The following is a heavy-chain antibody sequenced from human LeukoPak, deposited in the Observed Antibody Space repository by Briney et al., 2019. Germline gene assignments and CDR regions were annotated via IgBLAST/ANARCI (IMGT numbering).Heavy chain of an antibody. J-gene: IGHJ4*02. Sequence: GGSLRLSCAASGFTFSSYSMNWVRQDPGKGLEWVSSISSSSSYIYYADSVKGRFTISRDNAKNSLYLQMNSLRAEDTAVYYCARDHPDYGDYSYWGQGTLVTVSS. CDR2: ISSSSSYI. D-gene: IGHD4-17*01. CDR3: ARDHPDYGDYSY. V-gene: IGHV3-21*01. CDR1: GFTFSSYS.